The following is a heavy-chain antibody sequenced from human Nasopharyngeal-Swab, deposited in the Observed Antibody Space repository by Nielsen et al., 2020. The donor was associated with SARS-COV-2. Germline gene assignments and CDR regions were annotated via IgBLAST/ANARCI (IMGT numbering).Heavy chain of an antibody. D-gene: IGHD3-22*01. CDR2: ISGSGGST. CDR1: GFTFSSYA. Sequence: GGPLRLSCAASGFTFSSYAMSWVRQAPGKGLEWVSAISGSGGSTYYADSVKGRFTISRDNSKNTLYLQMNSLRAEDTAVYYCAKSYDSSGYYGAFLSRTFDYWGQGTLVTVSS. J-gene: IGHJ4*02. CDR3: AKSYDSSGYYGAFLSRTFDY. V-gene: IGHV3-23*01.